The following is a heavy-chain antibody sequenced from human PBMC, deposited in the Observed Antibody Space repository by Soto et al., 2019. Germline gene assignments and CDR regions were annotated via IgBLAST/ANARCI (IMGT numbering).Heavy chain of an antibody. Sequence: SSETLSLTCTVSGGSISSYYWSWIRQPPGKGLEWIGYVYYSGSTNYNPSLKNRVTISLDTSRNQFSLRLSSVTAADTAVYYCASSFYSGSGASTYFFDYWGQGTLVTVSS. J-gene: IGHJ4*02. D-gene: IGHD3-10*01. V-gene: IGHV4-59*01. CDR3: ASSFYSGSGASTYFFDY. CDR2: VYYSGST. CDR1: GGSISSYY.